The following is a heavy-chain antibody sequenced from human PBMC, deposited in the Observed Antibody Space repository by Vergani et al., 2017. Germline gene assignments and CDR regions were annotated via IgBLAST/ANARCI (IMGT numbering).Heavy chain of an antibody. CDR1: GFTFSTYA. V-gene: IGHV3-23*01. J-gene: IGHJ4*02. D-gene: IGHD3-22*01. CDR2: LTGGGGST. Sequence: EVQLLESGGSLKQPGGSVRLSCAASGFTFSTYAMHWVRQAPGKGLEWVSALTGGGGSTYYADSFKGRFIISRDNSKNTLFLQMNSLRAGDTAVYYCAKDVLGDSSDLDSWGPGTLVTVSS. CDR3: AKDVLGDSSDLDS.